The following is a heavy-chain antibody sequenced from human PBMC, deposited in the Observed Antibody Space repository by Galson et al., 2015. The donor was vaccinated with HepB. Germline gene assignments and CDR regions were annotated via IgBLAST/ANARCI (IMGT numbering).Heavy chain of an antibody. V-gene: IGHV3-48*01. CDR1: GFKFGDYS. CDR3: TTGYFFFYAMDV. Sequence: ALRLSCAVAGFKFGDYSMNWVRQAPGKGLEWISFFSSRTRSRHDADSVQGRFTISGDNAKNSLYLQMNSLRAEDTAVYYCTTGYFFFYAMDVWGHGTTVTVSS. D-gene: IGHD4-17*01. J-gene: IGHJ6*02. CDR2: FSSRTRSR.